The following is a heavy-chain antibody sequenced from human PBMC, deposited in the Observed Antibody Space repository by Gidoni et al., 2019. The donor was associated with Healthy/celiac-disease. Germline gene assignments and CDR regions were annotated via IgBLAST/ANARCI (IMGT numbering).Heavy chain of an antibody. CDR2: IYTSGST. CDR3: ARDRVAGSITDY. D-gene: IGHD6-19*01. Sequence: LEWIGRIYTSGSTNYNPSLKSRVTISVDTSKNQFSLKLSSVTAADTAVYYCARDRVAGSITDYWGQGTLVTVSS. V-gene: IGHV4-61*02. J-gene: IGHJ4*02.